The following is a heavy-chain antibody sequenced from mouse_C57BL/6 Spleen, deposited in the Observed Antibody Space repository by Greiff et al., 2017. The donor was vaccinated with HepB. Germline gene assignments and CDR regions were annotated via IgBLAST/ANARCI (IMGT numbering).Heavy chain of an antibody. CDR2: IYWDDDK. V-gene: IGHV8-12*01. CDR3: ARAGTTVVATRHWYFDV. J-gene: IGHJ1*03. CDR1: GFSLSTSGMG. Sequence: QVTLKVSGPGILQSSQTLSLTCSFSGFSLSTSGMGVSWIRQPSGKGLEWLAHIYWDDDKRYNPSLKSRLTISKDTSRNQVFLKITSVDTADTATYYCARAGTTVVATRHWYFDVWGTGTTVTVSS. D-gene: IGHD1-1*01.